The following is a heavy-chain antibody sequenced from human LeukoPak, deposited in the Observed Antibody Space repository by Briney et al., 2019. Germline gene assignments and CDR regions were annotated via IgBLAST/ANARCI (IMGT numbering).Heavy chain of an antibody. CDR2: ISYDGSNK. CDR3: AKDGYGDYGGY. Sequence: PGRSLRLSCSASGFTFSSYGMHWVRQAPGKGLEWVAVISYDGSNKYYADSVKGRFTISRDNSKNTLYLQMNSLRAEDTAVYYCAKDGYGDYGGYWGRGTLVTVSS. CDR1: GFTFSSYG. V-gene: IGHV3-30*18. J-gene: IGHJ4*02. D-gene: IGHD4-17*01.